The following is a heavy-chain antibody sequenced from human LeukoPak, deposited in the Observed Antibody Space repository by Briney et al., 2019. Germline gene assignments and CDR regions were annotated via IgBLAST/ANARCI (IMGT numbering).Heavy chain of an antibody. CDR2: VSGGGGST. CDR3: TKSGTACSGGSCYSHYFDF. CDR1: GFTFSKYA. V-gene: IGHV3-23*01. D-gene: IGHD2-15*01. Sequence: GRSLRPSCAASGFTFSKYAMSWVSQAPGNGLQWVSAVSGGGGSTTYADSVKGRFTISRDNSNSTVYLQLSSLRAEDTTVYYCTKSGTACSGGSCYSHYFDFWGQGTLVTDSS. J-gene: IGHJ4*02.